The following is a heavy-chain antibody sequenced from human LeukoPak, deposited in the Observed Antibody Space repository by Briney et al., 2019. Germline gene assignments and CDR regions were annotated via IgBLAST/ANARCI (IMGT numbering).Heavy chain of an antibody. CDR1: GFTFSGSA. CDR2: IRSKANSYAT. V-gene: IGHV3-73*01. Sequence: GGSLRLSCAASGFTFSGSAMHWVRQASGKGLEWVGRIRSKANSYATAYAASVKGRFTISRDDSKNTAYLQMNSLKTEDTAVYYCAAIEYDYVWGSPDYWGQGTLVTVSS. J-gene: IGHJ4*02. D-gene: IGHD3-16*01. CDR3: AAIEYDYVWGSPDY.